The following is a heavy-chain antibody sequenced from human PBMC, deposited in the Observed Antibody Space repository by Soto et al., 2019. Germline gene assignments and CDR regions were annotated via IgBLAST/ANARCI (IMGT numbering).Heavy chain of an antibody. CDR1: GVTFSSHS. D-gene: IGHD4-17*01. CDR3: AREVGYGDFSAALLD. Sequence: VQLMQSGAEVQQPGSSVKVSCKASGVTFSSHSINWVRQAPGQGLEWMGGIITLFGTATYAQNFQGRVTITADPSTSTADMELNSLRSDDTAVYYCAREVGYGDFSAALLDWGKGTLVTVSS. J-gene: IGHJ4*02. V-gene: IGHV1-69*01. CDR2: IITLFGTA.